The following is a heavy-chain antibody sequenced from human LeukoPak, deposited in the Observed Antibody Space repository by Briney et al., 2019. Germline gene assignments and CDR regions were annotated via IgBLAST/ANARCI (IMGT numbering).Heavy chain of an antibody. CDR2: ISGSGGST. D-gene: IGHD3-10*01. CDR3: AKSHVLLWFGELTKLPFDY. V-gene: IGHV3-23*01. J-gene: IGHJ4*02. CDR1: GFTFSNAW. Sequence: PGGSLRLSCAASGFTFSNAWMSWVRQAPGKGLEWVSAISGSGGSTYYADSVKGRFTISRDNSKNTLYLQMNSLRAEDTAVYYCAKSHVLLWFGELTKLPFDYWGQGTLVTVSS.